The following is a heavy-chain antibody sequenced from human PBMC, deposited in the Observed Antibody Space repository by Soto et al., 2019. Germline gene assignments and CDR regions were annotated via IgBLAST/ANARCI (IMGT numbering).Heavy chain of an antibody. Sequence: GGSLRLSCAASGFTFSSYSMNWVRQAPGKGLEWVSSISSSSSYIYYADSVKGRFTISRDNAKNSLYLQMNSLSAEDTAVYYCAREVGLGGMDVWGQGTTVTVSS. CDR1: GFTFSSYS. J-gene: IGHJ6*02. CDR3: AREVGLGGMDV. V-gene: IGHV3-21*01. CDR2: ISSSSSYI. D-gene: IGHD1-26*01.